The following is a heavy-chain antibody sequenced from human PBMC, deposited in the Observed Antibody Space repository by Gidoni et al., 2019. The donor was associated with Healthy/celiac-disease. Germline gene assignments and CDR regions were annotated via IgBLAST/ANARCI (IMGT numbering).Heavy chain of an antibody. CDR3: AKSDGRGYDSSGYYYFDY. Sequence: EVQLLESGGGLVQLGGSLRLSCAASGLPFSSYAMSWVRQAPGKGLEWVSAISGSGGSTYYADSVKGRFTISRDNSKNTLYLQMNSLRAEDTAVYYCAKSDGRGYDSSGYYYFDYWGQGTLVTVSS. J-gene: IGHJ4*02. V-gene: IGHV3-23*01. CDR1: GLPFSSYA. D-gene: IGHD3-22*01. CDR2: ISGSGGST.